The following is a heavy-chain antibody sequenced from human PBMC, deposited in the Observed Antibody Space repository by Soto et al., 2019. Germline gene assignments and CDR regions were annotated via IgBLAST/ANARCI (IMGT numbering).Heavy chain of an antibody. CDR2: IWYDGSNK. D-gene: IGHD3-22*01. Sequence: QVQLVESGGGVVQPGRSLRLSCAASGFTFSSYGLHWVRQAPGKGLEWVAVIWYDGSNKYYTDSVKGRFTISRDNSKNTLYLQMNSLRAENTAVYYCATGNYERSGFVDYWGQGTLVTVSS. CDR3: ATGNYERSGFVDY. CDR1: GFTFSSYG. V-gene: IGHV3-33*01. J-gene: IGHJ4*02.